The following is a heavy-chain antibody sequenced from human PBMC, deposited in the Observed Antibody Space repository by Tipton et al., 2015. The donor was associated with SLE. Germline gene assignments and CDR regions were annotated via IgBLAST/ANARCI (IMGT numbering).Heavy chain of an antibody. CDR3: ARGSYYYDTSAFDY. CDR1: GVSVSSYW. V-gene: IGHV4-4*09. Sequence: TLSLTCTVSGVSVSSYWWSWIRQPPGKGLEWIGHIYTSGRINYNPSLKSRVTISLDTSKYQFSLKLSSVTAADTAVYYCARGSYYYDTSAFDYWGQGTLVTVSS. CDR2: IYTSGRI. J-gene: IGHJ4*02. D-gene: IGHD3-22*01.